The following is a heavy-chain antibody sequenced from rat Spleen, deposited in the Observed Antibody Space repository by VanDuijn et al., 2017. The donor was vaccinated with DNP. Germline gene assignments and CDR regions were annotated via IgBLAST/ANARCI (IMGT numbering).Heavy chain of an antibody. V-gene: IGHV5S10*01. CDR2: IIYDGSSS. Sequence: EVQLVESGGRLVQPGNSLRLSCAASGFSFSDYAMAWVRQSPKKGLEWVATIIYDGSSSFYRDSVKGRFTISRDYAKTTLYLQMDSLRSEDTATYYCTTLITFMSGWSQGTSVTVSS. J-gene: IGHJ4*01. CDR3: TTLITFMSG. CDR1: GFSFSDYA. D-gene: IGHD1-1*01.